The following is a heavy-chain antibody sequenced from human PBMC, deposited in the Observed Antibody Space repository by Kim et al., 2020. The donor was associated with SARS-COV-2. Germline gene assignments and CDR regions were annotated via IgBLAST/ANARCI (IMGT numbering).Heavy chain of an antibody. J-gene: IGHJ6*02. CDR3: ARCALAAAGSRTKYYYYGMDV. Sequence: GGSLRLSCAASGFTFSSYSMNWVRQAPGKGLEWVSSISSSSSYIYYADSVKGRFTISRDNAKNSLYLQMNSLRAEDTAVYYCARCALAAAGSRTKYYYYGMDVWGQGTTVTVSS. D-gene: IGHD6-13*01. V-gene: IGHV3-21*01. CDR2: ISSSSSYI. CDR1: GFTFSSYS.